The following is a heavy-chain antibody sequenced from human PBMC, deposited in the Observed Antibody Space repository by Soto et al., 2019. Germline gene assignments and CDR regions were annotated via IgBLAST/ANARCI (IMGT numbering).Heavy chain of an antibody. CDR2: ISAYNGNT. V-gene: IGHV1-18*04. D-gene: IGHD2-2*01. CDR1: GYTFTSYG. Sequence: GASVKVSCKASGYTFTSYGISWVRQAPGQGLEWMGWISAYNGNTNYAQKLQGRVTMTTDTSTSTAYMELRSLRSDDTAVYYCARDQRYCSSTSCPYYYYYGMDVWGQGTTVTVSS. J-gene: IGHJ6*02. CDR3: ARDQRYCSSTSCPYYYYYGMDV.